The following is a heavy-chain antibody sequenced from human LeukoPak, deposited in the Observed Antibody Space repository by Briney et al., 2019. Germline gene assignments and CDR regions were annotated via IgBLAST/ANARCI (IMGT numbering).Heavy chain of an antibody. CDR1: GFTVSSNY. CDR2: IYSGGST. D-gene: IGHD6-19*01. CDR3: ARKSIILGAVAAQRGPYYYYYGMDV. Sequence: GGSLRLSCAASGFTVSSNYMSWVRQAPGKGLEWVSVIYSGGSTYYADSVKGRFTISRDNSKNTLYLQMNSLRAEDTAVYYCARKSIILGAVAAQRGPYYYYYGMDVWGQGTTVTVSS. J-gene: IGHJ6*02. V-gene: IGHV3-53*01.